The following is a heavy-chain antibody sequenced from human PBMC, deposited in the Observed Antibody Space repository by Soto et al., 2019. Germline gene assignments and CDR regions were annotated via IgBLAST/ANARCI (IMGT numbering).Heavy chain of an antibody. CDR2: IIPILGIA. J-gene: IGHJ6*02. V-gene: IGHV1-69*02. D-gene: IGHD1-1*01. Sequence: QVQLVQSGAEVKKPGSSVKVSCKASGGTFSSYTISWVRQAPGQGLEWMGRIIPILGIANYAQKFQGRVTITADKSTVTADMELSSLRSEDTAVYYCARGVEMVYNGQHYYYYGMDVWGQGTTVTVSS. CDR3: ARGVEMVYNGQHYYYYGMDV. CDR1: GGTFSSYT.